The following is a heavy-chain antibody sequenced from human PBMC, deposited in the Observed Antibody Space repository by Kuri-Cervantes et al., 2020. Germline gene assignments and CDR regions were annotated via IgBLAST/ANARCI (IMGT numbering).Heavy chain of an antibody. CDR2: IKSKTDGGTT. V-gene: IGHV3-15*01. J-gene: IGHJ6*02. Sequence: ETLSLTCAASGFTFSNAWMSWVRQAPGKGLEWVGRIKSKTDGGTTDYAAPVKGRFTISRDDSKNTLYLQMNSLKTEDTAVYYRTTDTVITFGGGHDYYGMDVWGQGTTVTVSS. D-gene: IGHD3-16*01. CDR1: GFTFSNAW. CDR3: TTDTVITFGGGHDYYGMDV.